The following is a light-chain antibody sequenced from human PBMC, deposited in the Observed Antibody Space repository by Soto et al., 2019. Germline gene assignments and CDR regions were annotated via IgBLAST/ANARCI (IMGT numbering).Light chain of an antibody. CDR3: CSYAGSSTFYYV. J-gene: IGLJ1*01. V-gene: IGLV2-23*02. Sequence: LTQPASVSGSPGQSITISCTGTSSDVGSYNLVSWYQQHPGKAPKLMIYEVSKRPSGVSNRFSGSKSGNTASLTISGLQAEDEADYYCCSYAGSSTFYYVFGTGTKVTVL. CDR1: SSDVGSYNL. CDR2: EVS.